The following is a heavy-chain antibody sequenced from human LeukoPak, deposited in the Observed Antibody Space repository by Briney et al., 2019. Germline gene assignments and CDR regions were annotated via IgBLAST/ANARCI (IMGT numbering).Heavy chain of an antibody. CDR2: MSSYGGST. V-gene: IGHV3-64*01. D-gene: IGHD6-6*01. J-gene: IGHJ4*02. CDR1: GFTFSSYA. Sequence: TGGPLRHSCAASGFTFSSYAMLCVRQPPGKTLEYVSAMSSYGGSTYYANSVKSRFTISRDNSKNTLFLQMGSLRAEDMAVYYCARGGSIAARPIDYWGQGTLVTVSS. CDR3: ARGGSIAARPIDY.